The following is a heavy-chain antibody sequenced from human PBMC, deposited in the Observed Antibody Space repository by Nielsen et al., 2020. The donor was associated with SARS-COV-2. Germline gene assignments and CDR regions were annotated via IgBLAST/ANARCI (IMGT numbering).Heavy chain of an antibody. D-gene: IGHD2-2*01. CDR3: AKDRFPVVPAGGWFDP. CDR2: IWYDGSNK. CDR1: GFTFSSYG. V-gene: IGHV3-30*02. J-gene: IGHJ5*02. Sequence: GGSLRLSCAAPGFTFSSYGMHWVRQAPGKGLEWVAVIWYDGSNKYYADSVKGRFTISRDNSKNTLYLQMNSLRAEDTAVYYCAKDRFPVVPAGGWFDPWGQGTLVTVSS.